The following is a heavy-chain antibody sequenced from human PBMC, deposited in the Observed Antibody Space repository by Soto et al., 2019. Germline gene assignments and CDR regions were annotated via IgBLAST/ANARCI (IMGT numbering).Heavy chain of an antibody. CDR1: AFSLGTTVMR. CDR3: ARTAGYYRGRQFDY. V-gene: IGHV2-70*04. Sequence: GPTLVNPTHTLTLTCTSSAFSLGTTVMRVSWIRQPPGKALEWLARIDWDDDKFYSTSLKTRLTISKDTSKNQVVLRMTNMDPADTATYYCARTAGYYRGRQFDYWGQGTLVTVS. J-gene: IGHJ4*02. D-gene: IGHD3-10*01. CDR2: IDWDDDK.